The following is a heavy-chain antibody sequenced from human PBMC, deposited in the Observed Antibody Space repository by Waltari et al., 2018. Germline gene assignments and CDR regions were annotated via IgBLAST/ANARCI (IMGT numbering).Heavy chain of an antibody. CDR2: RNGDGSAK. CDR3: ARAQGSGDAFDI. V-gene: IGHV3-7*03. Sequence: EVQLVESGGNLVQPGGSLRLSCVASGFTFSNYYMMWVRQAPGKGLEWVANRNGDGSAKNYMDSVRGRVTISRDNAKNSVYMQLNSLRAEDTAVYYCARAQGSGDAFDIWGQGTMVTVSS. D-gene: IGHD3-10*01. J-gene: IGHJ3*02. CDR1: GFTFSNYY.